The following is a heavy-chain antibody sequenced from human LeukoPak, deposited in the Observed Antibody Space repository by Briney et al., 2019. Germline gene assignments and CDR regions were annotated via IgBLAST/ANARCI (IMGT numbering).Heavy chain of an antibody. CDR2: IYYSGIT. V-gene: IGHV4-59*01. D-gene: IGHD3-10*01. CDR1: GGSISNYY. Sequence: SETLSLTCTVSGGSISNYYWSWIRQPPGKGLEWIGYIYYSGITNYNPSLKSRVTISVDTSKNQFSLKLSSVTTADAAVYYCVRLGYYGSGSHRRVLDYWGQGTLVTVSS. J-gene: IGHJ4*02. CDR3: VRLGYYGSGSHRRVLDY.